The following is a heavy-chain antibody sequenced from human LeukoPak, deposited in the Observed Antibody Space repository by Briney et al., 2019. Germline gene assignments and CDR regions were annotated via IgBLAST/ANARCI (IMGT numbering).Heavy chain of an antibody. CDR1: GYTFTGYY. J-gene: IGHJ6*03. CDR2: IIPIFGTA. Sequence: ASVKVSCKASGYTFTGYYMHWVRQAPGQGLEWMGGIIPIFGTANYAQKFQGRVTITADKSTSTAYMELSSLRSEDTAVYYCAREAYCGGDCSNYYYYYYMDVWGKGTTVTVSS. D-gene: IGHD2-21*02. V-gene: IGHV1-69*06. CDR3: AREAYCGGDCSNYYYYYYMDV.